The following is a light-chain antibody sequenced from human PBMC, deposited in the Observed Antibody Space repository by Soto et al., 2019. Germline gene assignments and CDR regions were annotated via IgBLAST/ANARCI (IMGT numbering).Light chain of an antibody. Sequence: QSALTQPASVSGSPGQSITISCTGTSSDVGGYNYVSWYQQHTGKAPKVVIYDVSNRPSGVSNRFSGSKSGNTASLTISGLQAEDEAEYYCSSYTSSSAYVFGTGTKLTVL. V-gene: IGLV2-14*01. CDR3: SSYTSSSAYV. CDR1: SSDVGGYNY. CDR2: DVS. J-gene: IGLJ1*01.